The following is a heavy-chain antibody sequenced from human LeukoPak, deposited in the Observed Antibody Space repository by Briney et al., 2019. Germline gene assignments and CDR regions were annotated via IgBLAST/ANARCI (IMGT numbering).Heavy chain of an antibody. CDR2: IKQDGSEK. CDR1: GFIFSSYW. CDR3: ARDEYGLYYDSSGLAFDAFDI. V-gene: IGHV3-7*01. J-gene: IGHJ3*02. Sequence: PGGSLRLSCAASGFIFSSYWMSWVRQAPGKGLEWVANIKQDGSEKYYVDSVKGRFTISRDNAKNSLYLQMNSLRAEDTAVYYCARDEYGLYYDSSGLAFDAFDIWGQGTMVTVSS. D-gene: IGHD3-22*01.